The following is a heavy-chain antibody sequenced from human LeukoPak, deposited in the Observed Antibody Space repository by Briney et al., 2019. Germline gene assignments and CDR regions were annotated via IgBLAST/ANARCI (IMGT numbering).Heavy chain of an antibody. Sequence: SETLSLTCAVSGYSISSGYYRGWIRQPPGKGLEWTGSIYHSGSTYYNPSLKSRVTISVDTSKNQFSLKLSSVTAADTAVYYCARHAYSSGYILDYWGQGTLVTVSS. V-gene: IGHV4-38-2*01. D-gene: IGHD3-22*01. CDR3: ARHAYSSGYILDY. J-gene: IGHJ4*02. CDR1: GYSISSGYY. CDR2: IYHSGST.